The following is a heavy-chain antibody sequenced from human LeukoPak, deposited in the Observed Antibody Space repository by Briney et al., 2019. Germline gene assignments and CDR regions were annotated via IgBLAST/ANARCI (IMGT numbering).Heavy chain of an antibody. CDR2: ISSSSSYI. CDR1: GFTFSNYN. J-gene: IGHJ6*03. V-gene: IGHV3-21*01. CDR3: ARGMATIDGYYYYMDV. Sequence: GGSLRLSCAASGFTFSNYNMNWVRQAPGKGLEWVSSISSSSSYIYYAGSVKGRFAISRDNSKNSLYLQMNSLRAEDTAVYYCARGMATIDGYYYYMDVWGKGTTVTVSS. D-gene: IGHD5-24*01.